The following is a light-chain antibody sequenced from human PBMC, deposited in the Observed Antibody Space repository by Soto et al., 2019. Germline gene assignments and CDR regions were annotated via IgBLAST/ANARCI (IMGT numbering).Light chain of an antibody. J-gene: IGLJ2*01. CDR2: GHS. CDR1: SSNIGAGYD. Sequence: QSVLTQPPSVSGAPGQRVTISCTGSSSNIGAGYDVHWYQQLPGTAPKLLIYGHSNRPSGVPDRFSGSKSGTSASLAITGLQAEDEADYYCQSYDSSLSAVVFGGGTKLTV. V-gene: IGLV1-40*01. CDR3: QSYDSSLSAVV.